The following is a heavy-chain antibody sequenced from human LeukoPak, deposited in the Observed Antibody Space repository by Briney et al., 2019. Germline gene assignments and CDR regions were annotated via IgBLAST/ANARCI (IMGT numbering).Heavy chain of an antibody. V-gene: IGHV3-23*01. Sequence: PGGSLRLSCAASGFTFSSYAMSWVRQAPGKGLEWVSAISGSGGSTNYADSVKGRFTISRDNSKNTLYLQMNSLRAEATDVYYCAKLGSSWLYYWGQGTLVTVSS. CDR3: AKLGSSWLYY. J-gene: IGHJ4*02. D-gene: IGHD6-13*01. CDR1: GFTFSSYA. CDR2: ISGSGGST.